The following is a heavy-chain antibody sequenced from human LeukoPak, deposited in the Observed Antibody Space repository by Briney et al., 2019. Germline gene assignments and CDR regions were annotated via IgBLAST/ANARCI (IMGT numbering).Heavy chain of an antibody. CDR1: GGSFSGYY. CDR2: INHSGST. CDR3: ARGVSLYCSGGSCYSGDY. Sequence: SETLSLTCAVYGGSFSGYYWSWIRQPPGKGLEWIGEINHSGSTNYNPSLKSRVTISVDTSKNQFSLKLSSVTAADTAVYYCARGVSLYCSGGSCYSGDYWGQGTLVTVSS. V-gene: IGHV4-34*01. D-gene: IGHD2-15*01. J-gene: IGHJ4*02.